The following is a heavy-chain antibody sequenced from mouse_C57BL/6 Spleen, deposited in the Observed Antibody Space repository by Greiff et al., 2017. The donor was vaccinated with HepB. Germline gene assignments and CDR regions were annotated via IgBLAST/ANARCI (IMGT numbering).Heavy chain of an antibody. Sequence: EVNVVDSGGGLVKPGGSLKLSCAASGFTFSDYGMHWVRQAPEKGLEWVAYISSGSSTIYYADTVKGRFTISRDNAKNTLFLQMTSLRSEDTAMYYCARNSDFDYWGQGTTLTVSS. CDR2: ISSGSSTI. CDR1: GFTFSDYG. J-gene: IGHJ2*01. V-gene: IGHV5-17*01. CDR3: ARNSDFDY.